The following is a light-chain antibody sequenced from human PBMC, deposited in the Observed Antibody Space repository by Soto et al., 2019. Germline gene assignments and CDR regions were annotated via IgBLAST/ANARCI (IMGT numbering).Light chain of an antibody. V-gene: IGKV1-27*01. J-gene: IGKJ1*01. Sequence: VQMTQSPSSLSASVGDRVTITCRASQDGYTFLAWYRQRPGRAPELLIYDASTLQAGVPSRFSGDGFGTHFILTISSLQPEDVATYSCQHYKKDPWTFGEGTKV. CDR2: DAS. CDR1: QDGYTF. CDR3: QHYKKDPWT.